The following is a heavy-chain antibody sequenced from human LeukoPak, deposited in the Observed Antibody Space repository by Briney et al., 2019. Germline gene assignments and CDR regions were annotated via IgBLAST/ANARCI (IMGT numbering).Heavy chain of an antibody. V-gene: IGHV3-23*01. D-gene: IGHD6-19*01. CDR1: GFTFSSYA. CDR2: ISGSGGST. Sequence: GGSLRLSCAASGFTFSSYAMSWVRQAPGKALEWVSAISGSGGSTYYADSVKGRFTISRDNSKNTLYLQMNSLRAVDTAVYYCAKDAMAGTPGARSGYFDYWGQGTLVTVSS. CDR3: AKDAMAGTPGARSGYFDY. J-gene: IGHJ4*02.